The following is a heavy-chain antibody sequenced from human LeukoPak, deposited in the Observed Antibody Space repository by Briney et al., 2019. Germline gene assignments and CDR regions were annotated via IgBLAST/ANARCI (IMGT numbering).Heavy chain of an antibody. J-gene: IGHJ4*02. CDR2: ISSSSSYI. V-gene: IGHV3-21*01. CDR1: GFPFSSYA. Sequence: GGSLRLSCAASGFPFSSYAMHWVRQAPGKGLEWVSSISSSSSYINYADSVKGRFTISRDNAKNSLYLQMNSLRAEDTAVYYCARATDGDYVPYWGQGTLVTVSS. D-gene: IGHD4-17*01. CDR3: ARATDGDYVPY.